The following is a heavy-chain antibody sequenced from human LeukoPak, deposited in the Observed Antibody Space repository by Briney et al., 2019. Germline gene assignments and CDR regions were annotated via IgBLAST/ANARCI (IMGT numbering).Heavy chain of an antibody. V-gene: IGHV3-21*05. CDR3: TREQDREASATVVGDY. J-gene: IGHJ4*02. D-gene: IGHD4-23*01. CDR2: ISTGTYI. Sequence: GGSLRLSCAASGFTFSSYAMSWVRQAPGKGLEWISHISTGTYIAYTDSVKGRFTISRDNAKNSLFLQINSLRAEDTAVYYCTREQDREASATVVGDYWGQGTLVTVSS. CDR1: GFTFSSYA.